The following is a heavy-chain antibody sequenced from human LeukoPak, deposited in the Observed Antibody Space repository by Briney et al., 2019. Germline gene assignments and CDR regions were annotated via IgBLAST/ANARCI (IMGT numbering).Heavy chain of an antibody. CDR3: VRGGWQWLVPSWFDP. J-gene: IGHJ5*02. CDR1: GFTFSSYA. D-gene: IGHD6-19*01. V-gene: IGHV3-30*04. CDR2: ISYDGSNK. Sequence: GGSLRLSCAASGFTFSSYAMHWVRQAPGKGLEWVAVISYDGSNKYYADSVKGRFTISRDNSKNTLYLQMNSLRAEDTAVYYCVRGGWQWLVPSWFDPWGQGTLVTVSS.